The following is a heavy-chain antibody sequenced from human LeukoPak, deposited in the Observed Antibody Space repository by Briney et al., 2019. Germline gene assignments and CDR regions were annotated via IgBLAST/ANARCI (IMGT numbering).Heavy chain of an antibody. J-gene: IGHJ4*02. CDR3: ARLRQLAFDY. V-gene: IGHV4-34*01. D-gene: IGHD6-13*01. Sequence: PSETLSLTCAVYGGSFSGYYWSWIRQPPGKGLEWIGEINHSGSTNYNPSLKSRVTISVDTSKNQFSLKLSSVTAADTAVYYCARLRQLAFDYWGQGTLVTVSS. CDR1: GGSFSGYY. CDR2: INHSGST.